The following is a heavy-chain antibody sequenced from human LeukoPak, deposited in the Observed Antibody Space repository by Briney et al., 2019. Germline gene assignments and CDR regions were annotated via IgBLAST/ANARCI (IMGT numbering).Heavy chain of an antibody. CDR2: INHSGST. V-gene: IGHV4-34*01. J-gene: IGHJ6*02. D-gene: IGHD2-2*02. Sequence: RPSETLSLTCAVYGGSFSGYYWSWIRQPPGKGREWIGEINHSGSTNYNPSLKSRVTILVDTSKNQFSLKLSSVTAADTAVYYCARDVVVVPAAISIAAAGRGGMDVWGQGTTVTVSS. CDR3: ARDVVVVPAAISIAAAGRGGMDV. CDR1: GGSFSGYY.